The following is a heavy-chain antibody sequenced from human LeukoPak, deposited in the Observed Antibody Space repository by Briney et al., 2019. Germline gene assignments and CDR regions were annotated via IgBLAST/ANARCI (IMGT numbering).Heavy chain of an antibody. CDR2: ISGSGGST. Sequence: GGSLRLSCAASGFTFSSYAMSWVRQAPGKGLEWVSAISGSGGSTYYADSVKGRFTISRVNSKNTLYLQMNSLRAEDTAVYYCAAHYDFWSGYSDYWGQGTLVTVSS. J-gene: IGHJ4*02. D-gene: IGHD3-3*01. CDR1: GFTFSSYA. V-gene: IGHV3-23*01. CDR3: AAHYDFWSGYSDY.